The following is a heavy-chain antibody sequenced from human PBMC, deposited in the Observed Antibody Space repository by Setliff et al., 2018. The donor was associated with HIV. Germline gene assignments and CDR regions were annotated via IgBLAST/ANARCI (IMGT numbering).Heavy chain of an antibody. V-gene: IGHV1-69*13. CDR2: IIPIFGTP. J-gene: IGHJ5*02. Sequence: SVKVSCKASGDTFNSHAISWVRQAPGQGLEWMGGIIPIFGTPNYAQKFKGRLTITADESTSTVYMELSSLRSEDTAVYYCARDSRDIVVAGALGAWGQGTLVTVSS. CDR1: GDTFNSHA. D-gene: IGHD2-15*01. CDR3: ARDSRDIVVAGALGA.